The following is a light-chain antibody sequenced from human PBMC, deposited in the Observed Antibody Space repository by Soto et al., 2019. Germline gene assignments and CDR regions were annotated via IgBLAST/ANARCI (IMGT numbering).Light chain of an antibody. CDR2: GAS. CDR3: QQYGSSPWT. CDR1: QSVSSSY. J-gene: IGKJ1*01. Sequence: EIVLTQSPGILSLSPGERATLSCRASQSVSSSYLAWYQQKPGQAPRPLIYGASSRAIGIPDRFSGSGSGTDFTLTISRLEPEDFAVYYCQQYGSSPWTVGKGTKVEIK. V-gene: IGKV3-20*01.